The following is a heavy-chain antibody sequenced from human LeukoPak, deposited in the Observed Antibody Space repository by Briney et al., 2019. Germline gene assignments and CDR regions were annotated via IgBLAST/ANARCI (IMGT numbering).Heavy chain of an antibody. CDR3: AKDLSGYSYGSFDC. Sequence: GGSLRLSCAASGFTFSSYEMNWVRQAPGKGLEWVSYINTGGSTIYYADSVKGRFTVSRDNAKNSLYLQMSSLRAEDTAVYYCAKDLSGYSYGSFDCWGQGTLVTVSS. D-gene: IGHD5-18*01. CDR2: INTGGSTI. J-gene: IGHJ4*02. V-gene: IGHV3-48*03. CDR1: GFTFSSYE.